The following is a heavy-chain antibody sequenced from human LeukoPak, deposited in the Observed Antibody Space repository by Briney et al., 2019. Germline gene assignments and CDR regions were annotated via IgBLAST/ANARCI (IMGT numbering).Heavy chain of an antibody. CDR3: AKGIDSTGYYPFDY. V-gene: IGHV3-23*01. Sequence: GGSLRLSCAASGFIFNNYAMSWVRQAPGKGLEWVSAISESGGETYHADSVKGRFTISRDTSKSTLYLQLNSLRAEGTAIYYCAKGIDSTGYYPFDYWGQGTLVTVSS. CDR2: ISESGGET. J-gene: IGHJ4*02. CDR1: GFIFNNYA. D-gene: IGHD3-22*01.